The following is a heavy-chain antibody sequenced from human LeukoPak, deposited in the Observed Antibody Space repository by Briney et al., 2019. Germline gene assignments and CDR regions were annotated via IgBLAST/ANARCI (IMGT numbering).Heavy chain of an antibody. CDR3: ARAIRSNGDSHTFEY. CDR1: GFTFSTYA. J-gene: IGHJ4*02. D-gene: IGHD4-17*01. Sequence: GGSLRLSCAASGFTFSTYALHWVRQAPGKGLEWVAAISFDETNTYYAASVKGRFTISRDNSKNTLYLQMNSLRPEDTSMYYCARAIRSNGDSHTFEYWGQGTLVTVSS. CDR2: ISFDETNT. V-gene: IGHV3-30*04.